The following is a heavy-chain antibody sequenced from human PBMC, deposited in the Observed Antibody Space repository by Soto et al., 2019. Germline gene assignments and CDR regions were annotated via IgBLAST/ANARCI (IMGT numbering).Heavy chain of an antibody. J-gene: IGHJ5*02. CDR3: ASSAEITIFGVVRINWFDP. CDR2: IDYSGST. D-gene: IGHD3-3*01. V-gene: IGHV4-59*08. Sequence: PSETLSLTCTVSSDSISSYYWIWIRQSPGKGLEWIGYIDYSGSTNYNPSLKSRVTISGDTSKNQFSLKLSSVTAADTAVYYCASSAEITIFGVVRINWFDPWGQGTLVTVSS. CDR1: SDSISSYY.